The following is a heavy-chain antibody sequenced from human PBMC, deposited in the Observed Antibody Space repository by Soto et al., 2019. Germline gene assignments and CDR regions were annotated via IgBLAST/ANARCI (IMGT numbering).Heavy chain of an antibody. Sequence: PSETLSLTFAVSGHSISSVFYYWGWVRQPPGKGLEWIGSIYHTESTYYNPSLKSRVTMSVDTSKNQLSLKLSSITAADTAVYFCARYGHIHSARLXDYWGQGTRVTXS. D-gene: IGHD2-21*01. J-gene: IGHJ4*02. CDR2: IYHTEST. CDR3: ARYGHIHSARLXDY. CDR1: GHSISSVFYY. V-gene: IGHV4-38-2*01.